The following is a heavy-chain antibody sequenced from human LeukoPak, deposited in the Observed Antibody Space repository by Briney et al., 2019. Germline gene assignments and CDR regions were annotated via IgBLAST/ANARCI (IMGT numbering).Heavy chain of an antibody. D-gene: IGHD3-22*01. J-gene: IGHJ4*02. CDR1: GFTFDDYA. CDR3: ARDQVDYDTPDHFDY. V-gene: IGHV3-30-3*01. Sequence: GGSLRLSCAASGFTFDDYAMHWVRQAPGKGLEWVAVISYDGSNKYYADSVKGRFTISRDNSKNTLYLQMNSLRAEDTAVYYCARDQVDYDTPDHFDYWGKGTLVTVSS. CDR2: ISYDGSNK.